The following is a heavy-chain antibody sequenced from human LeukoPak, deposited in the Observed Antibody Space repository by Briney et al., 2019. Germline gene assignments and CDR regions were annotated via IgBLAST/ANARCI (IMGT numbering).Heavy chain of an antibody. CDR2: ISGSGGSA. J-gene: IGHJ3*02. Sequence: GGSLRLSCAASGFTFSSYAMSWVRQAPGKGLEWVSAISGSGGSAYYADSVKGRFIISRDNSKNTLYLQMNSLRAEDTAVYYCAKDTYDSSGYYGDAFDIWGQGTMVTVSS. D-gene: IGHD3-22*01. CDR3: AKDTYDSSGYYGDAFDI. CDR1: GFTFSSYA. V-gene: IGHV3-23*01.